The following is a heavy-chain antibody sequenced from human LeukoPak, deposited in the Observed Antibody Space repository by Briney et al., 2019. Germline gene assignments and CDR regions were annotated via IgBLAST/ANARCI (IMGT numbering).Heavy chain of an antibody. CDR3: SGYPYYYYMDV. D-gene: IGHD6-25*01. CDR1: GFTFSSYW. Sequence: PGGSLRLSCAASGFTFSSYWMHWVRQAPGKGLVWVSRINSDGSSTSYADSVKGRFTISRDNAKNTLYPQMNSLRAEDTAVYYCSGYPYYYYMDVWGKGTTVTVSS. V-gene: IGHV3-74*01. CDR2: INSDGSST. J-gene: IGHJ6*03.